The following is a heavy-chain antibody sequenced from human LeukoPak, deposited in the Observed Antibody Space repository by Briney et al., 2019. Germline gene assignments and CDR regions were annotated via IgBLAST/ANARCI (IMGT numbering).Heavy chain of an antibody. CDR3: ARDVVVPAALSRYYYYYMDV. J-gene: IGHJ6*03. CDR2: ISAYNGNT. Sequence: ASVKVSCKASGYTFTSYGISWVRQAPGQGLGWMGWISAYNGNTNYAQKLQGRVTMTTDTSTSTAYMELRSLRSDDTAVYYCARDVVVPAALSRYYYYYMDVWGKGTTVTVSS. D-gene: IGHD2-2*01. V-gene: IGHV1-18*01. CDR1: GYTFTSYG.